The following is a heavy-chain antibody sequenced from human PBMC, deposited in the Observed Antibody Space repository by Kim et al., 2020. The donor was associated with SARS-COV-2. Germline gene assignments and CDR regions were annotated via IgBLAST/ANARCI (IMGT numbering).Heavy chain of an antibody. V-gene: IGHV3-13*01. J-gene: IGHJ4*02. CDR3: ERGYCSGGSCSYYYFDY. D-gene: IGHD2-15*01. Sequence: VKGRFSISRDNATNSLYLQMNSLRAGDTAVYYCERGYCSGGSCSYYYFDYWGQGTLVTVSS.